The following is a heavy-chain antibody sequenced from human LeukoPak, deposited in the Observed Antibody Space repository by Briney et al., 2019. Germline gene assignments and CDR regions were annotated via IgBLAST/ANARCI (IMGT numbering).Heavy chain of an antibody. CDR3: ARGGIVVPAAMGXYYYYXMDV. CDR2: INHSGST. D-gene: IGHD2-2*01. Sequence: SETLSLTCAVYGGSFSGYYWSWIRQPPGKGLEWIGEINHSGSTNYNPSLKSRVTISVDTSKNQFSLKLSSVTAADTAVYYCARGGIVVPAAMGXYYYYXMDVXXXXTTVTVSS. V-gene: IGHV4-34*01. J-gene: IGHJ6*01. CDR1: GGSFSGYY.